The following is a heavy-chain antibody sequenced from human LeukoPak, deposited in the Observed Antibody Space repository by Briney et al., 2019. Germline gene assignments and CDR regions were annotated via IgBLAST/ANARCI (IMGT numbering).Heavy chain of an antibody. CDR2: IKSDGSST. CDR1: GFTFRSYG. V-gene: IGHV3-74*01. D-gene: IGHD1-26*01. CDR3: TKGSLGAFDI. Sequence: GGSLRLPCAASGFTFRSYGMIWARQAPGKGLVWVSRIKSDGSSTNYADSVKGRFTISRDNAKNTLYLQMNSLRVEDTAVYYCTKGSLGAFDIWGQGTMVTVSS. J-gene: IGHJ3*02.